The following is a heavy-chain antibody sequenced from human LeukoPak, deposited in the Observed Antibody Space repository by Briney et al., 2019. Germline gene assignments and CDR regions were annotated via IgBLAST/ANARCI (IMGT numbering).Heavy chain of an antibody. CDR2: IYSGGST. V-gene: IGHV3-53*04. D-gene: IGHD5-18*01. CDR3: ARSFLQLWDELYFDY. Sequence: PGGSLRLSCAASGFTVSSNYMSWVRQAPGKGLEWVSVIYSGGSTYYADSVKGRFTISRHNSKNTLYLQMNSLRAEDTAVYYCARSFLQLWDELYFDYWGQGTLVPVSS. CDR1: GFTVSSNY. J-gene: IGHJ4*02.